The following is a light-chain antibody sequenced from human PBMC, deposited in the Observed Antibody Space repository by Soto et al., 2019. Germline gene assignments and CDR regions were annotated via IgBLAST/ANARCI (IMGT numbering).Light chain of an antibody. Sequence: EVLMTQSPATLSVSPGERVTLSCRASQTVRKNLAWYRQKPGQAPRLLIYNASTRAAGVPPRFSGSGSGTEFTLTINNVQSEDFAVYYCQQYDNWPPLTFGQGTRVEIK. V-gene: IGKV3-15*01. CDR2: NAS. CDR1: QTVRKN. J-gene: IGKJ1*01. CDR3: QQYDNWPPLT.